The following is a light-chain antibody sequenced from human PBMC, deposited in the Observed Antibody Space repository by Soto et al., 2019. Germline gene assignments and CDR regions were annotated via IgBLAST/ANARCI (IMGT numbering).Light chain of an antibody. Sequence: IQLTQSPSSLSASVGHRVTITCRASQGISSYLAWYQQKPGKAPKLLIYAASTLQSGVPSRFSGSGSGTDFTLTISRLQPEDFSTYYCQQLNSYPSITFGQGTRLEMK. CDR3: QQLNSYPSIT. CDR1: QGISSY. J-gene: IGKJ5*01. CDR2: AAS. V-gene: IGKV1-9*01.